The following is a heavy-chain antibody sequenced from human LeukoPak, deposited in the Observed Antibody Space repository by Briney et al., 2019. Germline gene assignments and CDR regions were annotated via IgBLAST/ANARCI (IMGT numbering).Heavy chain of an antibody. CDR3: ARDDNWNDKPFDF. CDR2: ISTSSSYI. J-gene: IGHJ4*02. D-gene: IGHD1-20*01. Sequence: GGYLRLSCPASAFTFSNYVMSWVRQAPGKGLEWVSSISTSSSYIYYADSVKGRFTISRDNAENSLYLQMHSLRVEDTALYYCARDDNWNDKPFDFWGQGTLVTVSS. CDR1: AFTFSNYV. V-gene: IGHV3-21*01.